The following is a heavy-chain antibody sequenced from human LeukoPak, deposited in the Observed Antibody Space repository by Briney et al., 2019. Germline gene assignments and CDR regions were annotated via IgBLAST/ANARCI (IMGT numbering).Heavy chain of an antibody. Sequence: SETLSLTCTVSGGSISSYYWSWIRQPPGKGLEWIGYIYYSGSTNYKPSLKSRVTISVDTSKNQFSLKLSSVTAADTAVYYCARDGILTGTFDYWGQGTLVTVSS. D-gene: IGHD7-27*01. CDR2: IYYSGST. CDR1: GGSISSYY. J-gene: IGHJ4*02. CDR3: ARDGILTGTFDY. V-gene: IGHV4-59*01.